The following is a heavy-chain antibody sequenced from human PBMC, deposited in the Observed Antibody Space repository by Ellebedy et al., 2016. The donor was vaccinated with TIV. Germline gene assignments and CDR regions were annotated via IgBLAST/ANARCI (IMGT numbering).Heavy chain of an antibody. D-gene: IGHD3-3*01. Sequence: GGSLRLXXAASGFAFSSYWMHWVRQAPGKGLVWVSRINSDGSSTSYADSVKGRFTISRDNAKNTLYLQMNSLRAEDTAVYYCARGGNGFTMTATTDAFDIWGQGTMVTVSS. CDR1: GFAFSSYW. J-gene: IGHJ3*02. V-gene: IGHV3-74*01. CDR2: INSDGSST. CDR3: ARGGNGFTMTATTDAFDI.